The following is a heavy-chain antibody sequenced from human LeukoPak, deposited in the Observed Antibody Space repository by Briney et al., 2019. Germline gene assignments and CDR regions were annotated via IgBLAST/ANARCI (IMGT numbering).Heavy chain of an antibody. CDR1: GFTFNSYA. Sequence: GGSLRLSCAASGFTFNSYAMSWVRQAPGKGLEWVSAISGSGGSTYYADSAKGRFTISRDNSKNTLYLQMNSLRAEDTAVYYCAKDGGSYAFHYFDYWGQGTLVTVSS. CDR3: AKDGGSYAFHYFDY. V-gene: IGHV3-23*01. CDR2: ISGSGGST. J-gene: IGHJ4*02. D-gene: IGHD1-26*01.